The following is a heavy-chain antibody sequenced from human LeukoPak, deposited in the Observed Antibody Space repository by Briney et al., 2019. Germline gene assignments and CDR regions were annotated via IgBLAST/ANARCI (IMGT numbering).Heavy chain of an antibody. V-gene: IGHV3-23*01. CDR2: ISGSGGST. CDR1: GFTFSSYA. D-gene: IGHD5-18*01. CDR3: AKDDRIQARRYSYNY. J-gene: IGHJ4*02. Sequence: GGSLRLSCAASGFTFSSYAMSWVRQAPGKGLEWVSAISGSGGSTYYADSVKGRFTTSRDNSKNTLYLQMNSLRAEDTAVYYCAKDDRIQARRYSYNYWGQGTLVTVSS.